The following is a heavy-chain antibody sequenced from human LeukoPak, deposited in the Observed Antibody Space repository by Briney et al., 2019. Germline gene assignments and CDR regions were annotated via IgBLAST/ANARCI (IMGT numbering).Heavy chain of an antibody. J-gene: IGHJ6*04. CDR3: AELGITMIGGV. Sequence: GGSLRLSCAASGFTFRSYGMHWVRQAPGKGLEWVAFIRYDGNNKYYADSVKGRFTISRDNSKNTLFLQMNSLRAEDTAVYYCAELGITMIGGVWGKGTTVTISS. D-gene: IGHD3-10*02. CDR1: GFTFRSYG. V-gene: IGHV3-30*02. CDR2: IRYDGNNK.